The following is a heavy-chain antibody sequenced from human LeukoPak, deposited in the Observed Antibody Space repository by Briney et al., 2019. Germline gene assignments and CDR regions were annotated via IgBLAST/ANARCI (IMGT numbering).Heavy chain of an antibody. V-gene: IGHV5-51*01. CDR1: GYSFTSYS. Sequence: LGESLKISWKGSGYSFTSYSIGWVGQMPGKGLEWMGIIYPVDSDTRYSPSFQGQVTISADTSISTAYLQWSSLRPSDTAMYYCARLGHSSSSEWLWVPGYYYYYMDVWGKGITVTVSS. CDR3: ARLGHSSSSEWLWVPGYYYYYMDV. CDR2: IYPVDSDT. D-gene: IGHD6-6*01. J-gene: IGHJ6*03.